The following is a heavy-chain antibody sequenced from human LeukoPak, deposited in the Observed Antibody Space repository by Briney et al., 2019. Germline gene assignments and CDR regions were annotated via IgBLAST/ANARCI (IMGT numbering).Heavy chain of an antibody. CDR3: ARDLPLDYYDSSGYYSQHDY. CDR1: GYTFTSYG. V-gene: IGHV1-18*01. D-gene: IGHD3-22*01. Sequence: ASVKVSCKASGYTFTSYGISWVRQAPGQGLEWMGWISAYNGNTNYAQKLQGRVTMTTDTSTSTAYMELRSLRSDDTAVYYCARDLPLDYYDSSGYYSQHDYWGQGTLVTVSS. CDR2: ISAYNGNT. J-gene: IGHJ4*02.